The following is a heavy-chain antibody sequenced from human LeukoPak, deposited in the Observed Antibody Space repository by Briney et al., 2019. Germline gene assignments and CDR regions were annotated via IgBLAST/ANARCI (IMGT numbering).Heavy chain of an antibody. J-gene: IGHJ4*02. CDR3: AKDEQLWPDY. CDR1: GFTFSSYA. V-gene: IGHV3-23*01. D-gene: IGHD5-18*01. Sequence: GGSLRLSCAASGFTFSSYAMSWVRQAPGKGLEWVSAISGSGGTTYYADPVKGRFTISRDNSKNTLHLQMNSLRAEDTAVYYCAKDEQLWPDYWGQGTLVTVSS. CDR2: ISGSGGTT.